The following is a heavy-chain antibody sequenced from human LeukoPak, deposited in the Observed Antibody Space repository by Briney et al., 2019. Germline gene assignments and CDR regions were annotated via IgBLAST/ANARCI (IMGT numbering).Heavy chain of an antibody. CDR2: IYYSGNT. V-gene: IGHV4-59*08. J-gene: IGHJ4*02. Sequence: SETLSLTCTVSGGSISSYYWSWIRQPPGKGLEWIGSIYYSGNTFYNPSLKSRIIISIDTSKNQFSLRLSSVTAADTALYYCARQGGGDGSGFYSYYFDYWGQGTLVTASS. D-gene: IGHD3-22*01. CDR3: ARQGGGDGSGFYSYYFDY. CDR1: GGSISSYY.